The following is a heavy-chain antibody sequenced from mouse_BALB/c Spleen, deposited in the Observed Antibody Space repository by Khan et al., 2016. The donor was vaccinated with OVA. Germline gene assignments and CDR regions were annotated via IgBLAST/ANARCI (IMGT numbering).Heavy chain of an antibody. CDR1: GYTFINYW. V-gene: IGHV1-7*01. D-gene: IGHD1-1*01. J-gene: IGHJ2*01. CDR2: INPSTGYT. Sequence: QVQLKQSGADLAKPGASVKMSCKASGYTFINYWILWVKQRPGEGLEWIGYINPSTGYTEYNQNFKDKATLTADKSSSTAYMQLSRQRPQDSAVYNCARGSLRWDLDDWGQGTTLTVSS. CDR3: ARGSLRWDLDD.